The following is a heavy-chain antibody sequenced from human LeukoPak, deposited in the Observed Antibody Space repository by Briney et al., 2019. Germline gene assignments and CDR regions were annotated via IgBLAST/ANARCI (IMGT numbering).Heavy chain of an antibody. D-gene: IGHD5-24*01. CDR1: GYTFTGYY. V-gene: IGHV1-2*02. CDR2: ISPNSGGT. J-gene: IGHJ4*02. CDR3: AILNRGVEMATYYFDY. Sequence: SVKLSCKASGYTFTGYYMLWVRQAPGQGLEWMIWISPNSGGTNYAQEFQGSVTMTRDTSIRTAYMELSRLRSDDTAVYYWAILNRGVEMATYYFDYWGQGTLVTVSS.